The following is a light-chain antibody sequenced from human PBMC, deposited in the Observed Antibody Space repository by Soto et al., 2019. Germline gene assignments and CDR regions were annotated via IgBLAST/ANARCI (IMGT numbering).Light chain of an antibody. CDR2: DVR. J-gene: IGLJ2*01. CDR3: SSYATYSGVV. V-gene: IGLV2-14*03. CDR1: SSDVGGYNY. Sequence: QSALTQPASVSGSPGQSITISCTGTSSDVGGYNYVSWYQHHPGKAPKLMIYDVRIRPSGVSNRFAGSKSGNPASLTISGLQAEDEAEYYCSSYATYSGVVFGGGTKLTVL.